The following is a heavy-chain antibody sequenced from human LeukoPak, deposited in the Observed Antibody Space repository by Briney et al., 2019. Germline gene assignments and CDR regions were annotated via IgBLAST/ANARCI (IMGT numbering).Heavy chain of an antibody. Sequence: SETLSLTCTVSGGSINSVDYFWTWIRQPPGKGLEWIGNIRYSGNTHYSPSLKSRVSLSIDTSRTQFSLTLSSVTAADTAVYYCARVGANYYGSGSFLDIWGQGTKVTVSS. CDR1: GGSINSVDYF. CDR3: ARVGANYYGSGSFLDI. V-gene: IGHV4-30-4*01. J-gene: IGHJ3*02. D-gene: IGHD3-10*01. CDR2: IRYSGNT.